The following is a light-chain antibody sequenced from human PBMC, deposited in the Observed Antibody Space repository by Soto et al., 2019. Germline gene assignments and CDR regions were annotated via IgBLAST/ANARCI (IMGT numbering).Light chain of an antibody. J-gene: IGKJ1*01. Sequence: DIQMTQSPSSLSASVGDRISITCRAGQSINRFLNWYQQKPGKAPKLLTYAASSLQSGVPSRFSGSGFGTDFTLTISSLQPEDFATYYSQQSYSSPQTFGQGTKVEIK. CDR1: QSINRF. V-gene: IGKV1-39*01. CDR3: QQSYSSPQT. CDR2: AAS.